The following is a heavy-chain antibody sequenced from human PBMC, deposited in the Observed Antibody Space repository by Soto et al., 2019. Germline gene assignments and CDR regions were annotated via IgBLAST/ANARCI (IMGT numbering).Heavy chain of an antibody. CDR3: ARFHPKTVTRHYYYGMDV. D-gene: IGHD4-4*01. J-gene: IGHJ6*02. Sequence: SETLSLTCTVSGGSISSGGYYWSWIRQHPGKGLEWIGYIYYSGSTYYNPSLKSRVTISVDTSKNQFSLKLSSVTAADTAVYYCARFHPKTVTRHYYYGMDVWGQGTTVTVSS. CDR1: GGSISSGGYY. CDR2: IYYSGST. V-gene: IGHV4-31*03.